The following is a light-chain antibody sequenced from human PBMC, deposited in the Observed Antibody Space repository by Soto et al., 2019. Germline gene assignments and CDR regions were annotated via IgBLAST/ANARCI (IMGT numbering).Light chain of an antibody. CDR1: SSDIGGYNY. CDR2: DVN. V-gene: IGLV2-14*01. Sequence: QSVLTQPPSASGSPGQSVTISCTGTSSDIGGYNYVSWYQQHPGKAPKLMIYDVNNRPSGVSNRFSGSKSGNTASLTISGLQAEDEADYYCGSYTSSSTQVFGGGTQLTVL. CDR3: GSYTSSSTQV. J-gene: IGLJ2*01.